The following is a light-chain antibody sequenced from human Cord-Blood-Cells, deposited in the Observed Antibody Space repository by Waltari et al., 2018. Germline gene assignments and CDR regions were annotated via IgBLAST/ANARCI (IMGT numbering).Light chain of an antibody. CDR2: DAS. CDR1: QNVSNY. J-gene: IGKJ4*01. V-gene: IGKV1-33*01. Sequence: DIQMTQSPSSLSASVGDRVTITCPPSQNVSNYLNWYQQKPGKAPQFLIYDASNLETGVPYRFSGSGSGTDFTLTISSVQPEDIATYYCQQYVNLPLTFGGGTKVEIK. CDR3: QQYVNLPLT.